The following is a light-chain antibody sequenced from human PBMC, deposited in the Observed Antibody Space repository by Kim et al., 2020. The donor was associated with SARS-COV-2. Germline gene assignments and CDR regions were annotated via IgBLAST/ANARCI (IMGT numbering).Light chain of an antibody. V-gene: IGKV3-20*01. CDR3: QQYGSPYT. J-gene: IGKJ2*01. CDR1: QSVSRTY. Sequence: SLSPGERATLSGRASQSVSRTYFAGYQQKPGQAPRLLIYGASSRATGIPDRFSGSGSVTDFTLTISRLEPEDFAVYYCQQYGSPYTFGQGTKLEI. CDR2: GAS.